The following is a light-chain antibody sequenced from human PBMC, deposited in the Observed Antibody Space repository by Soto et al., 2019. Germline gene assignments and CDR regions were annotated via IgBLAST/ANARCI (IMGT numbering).Light chain of an antibody. J-gene: IGLJ1*01. V-gene: IGLV1-51*01. CDR1: SSNIGGNS. CDR3: GSWDSNVSAYV. Sequence: QSALTQPPSVSASPGQRVTISCSGSSSNIGGNSVSWYQQLPGTAPKLLIYDDDKRPSGIPDRFSGSKSGTSATLGITGFQSGDEADYYCGSWDSNVSAYVFGAGTKVTVL. CDR2: DDD.